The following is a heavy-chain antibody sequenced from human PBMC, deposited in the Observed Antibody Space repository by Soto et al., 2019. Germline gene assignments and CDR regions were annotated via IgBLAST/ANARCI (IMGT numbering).Heavy chain of an antibody. D-gene: IGHD2-2*01. J-gene: IGHJ6*02. CDR3: RSSTSCYDESCVDV. CDR1: GYSISSGNY. CDR2: LYHIGST. V-gene: IGHV4-38-2*01. Sequence: PSETLSLTCAVSGYSISSGNYWTWIRQPPGRGLEWIGSLYHIGSTHYNTSLKSRVTISVDTSKNHFSLELSSVTAADTAIYYCRSSTSCYDESCVDVWGQGTMVTVSS.